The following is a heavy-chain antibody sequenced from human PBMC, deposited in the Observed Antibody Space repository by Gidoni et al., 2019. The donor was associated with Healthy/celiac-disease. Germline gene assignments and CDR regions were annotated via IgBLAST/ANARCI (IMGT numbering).Heavy chain of an antibody. Sequence: EVQLVESGGGLVKPGGSLRLSCAASGFTFSSYSMNWVRQAPGKGLEWVSSISSSSSYIYYAESVKGRFTISRDNAKNSLYLQMNSLRGEDTAVYYCASLVVVPAAHAPTYGMDVWGQGTTVTVSS. CDR3: ASLVVVPAAHAPTYGMDV. CDR2: ISSSSSYI. D-gene: IGHD2-2*01. J-gene: IGHJ6*02. V-gene: IGHV3-21*01. CDR1: GFTFSSYS.